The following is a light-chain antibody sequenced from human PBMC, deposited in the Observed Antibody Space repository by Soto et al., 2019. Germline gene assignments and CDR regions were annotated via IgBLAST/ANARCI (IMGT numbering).Light chain of an antibody. CDR3: QQYNDWPPYT. Sequence: MTQSPPTLSASVGDRVTITCRASQSVGSNLAWYQQKPGQAPRLLIYGASTRATGIPARFSGSGSGAEFTLTISSLQSEDFAVYYCQQYNDWPPYTFGQGTKLEIK. V-gene: IGKV3-15*01. J-gene: IGKJ2*01. CDR1: QSVGSN. CDR2: GAS.